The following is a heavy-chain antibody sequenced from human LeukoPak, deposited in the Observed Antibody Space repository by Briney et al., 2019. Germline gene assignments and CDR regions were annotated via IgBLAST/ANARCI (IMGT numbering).Heavy chain of an antibody. J-gene: IGHJ5*02. CDR3: ARSADQNWFDP. CDR1: GGSISSYY. CDR2: TYYSGST. V-gene: IGHV4-59*01. Sequence: SETLSLTCTVSGGSISSYYWSWIRRPPGKGLEWIGYTYYSGSTNYNPSLKSRVTISVDTSKNQFSLKLSSVTAADTAVYYCARSADQNWFDPWGQGTLVTVSS.